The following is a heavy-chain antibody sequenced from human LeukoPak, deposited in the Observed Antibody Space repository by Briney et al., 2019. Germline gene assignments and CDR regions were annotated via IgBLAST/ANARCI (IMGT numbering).Heavy chain of an antibody. J-gene: IGHJ4*02. Sequence: GGSLRLSCAASGFSFSSYWMHWVRQAPGKGLVWVSRINSDGSSTSYADSVKGRFTISRDNAKNTVYLQINSLRAEDTAVYYCARGATYAYYFDLWGQGTLVTVSS. V-gene: IGHV3-74*01. CDR1: GFSFSSYW. CDR2: INSDGSST. CDR3: ARGATYAYYFDL. D-gene: IGHD1-26*01.